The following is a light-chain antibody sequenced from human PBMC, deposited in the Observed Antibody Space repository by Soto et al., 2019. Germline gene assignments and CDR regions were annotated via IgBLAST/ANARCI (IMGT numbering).Light chain of an antibody. CDR3: TAWDGRLDGRV. J-gene: IGLJ3*02. V-gene: IGLV1-44*01. Sequence: QSALTQPPSASGTPGQRVTISCSGSGSNIGTNTVNGYQQLPGTAPKLLIYRTDQRPAVIPDRLSGSKSGTSASLDISGLQSDDEADYYCTAWDGRLDGRVFGGGTKLTVL. CDR2: RTD. CDR1: GSNIGTNT.